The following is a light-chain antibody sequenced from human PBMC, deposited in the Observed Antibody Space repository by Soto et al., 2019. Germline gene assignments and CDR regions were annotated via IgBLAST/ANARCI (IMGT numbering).Light chain of an antibody. Sequence: DIQMTQSPSTLSASVGDGVTITCRASQTISGWLAWYQQTPGKAPKLLISDASSLRSGVPSRFSGSGSGTEFTLTISSLQPDDFGSYYCQQYKSYPWTFGQGTKVEV. V-gene: IGKV1-5*01. CDR3: QQYKSYPWT. CDR1: QTISGW. J-gene: IGKJ1*01. CDR2: DAS.